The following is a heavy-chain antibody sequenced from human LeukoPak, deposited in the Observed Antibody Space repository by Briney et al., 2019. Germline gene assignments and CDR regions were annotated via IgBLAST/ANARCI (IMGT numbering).Heavy chain of an antibody. CDR1: GGTFSSYA. D-gene: IGHD4-17*01. Sequence: SVKVSCKASGGTFSSYAISWVRQAPGQGLEWMGGIIPILGTANYAQKFQGRVTITADESTSTAYMELSSLRSEDTAVYYCARDWEVTTIFDYWGQGTLVTVSS. V-gene: IGHV1-69*13. CDR2: IIPILGTA. CDR3: ARDWEVTTIFDY. J-gene: IGHJ4*02.